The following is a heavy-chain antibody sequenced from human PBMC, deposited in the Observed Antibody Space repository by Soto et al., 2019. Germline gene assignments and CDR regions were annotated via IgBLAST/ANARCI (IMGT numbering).Heavy chain of an antibody. V-gene: IGHV1-18*01. Sequence: ASVKVSCKASGYTFTSYGISWVRQAPGQGLEWMGWISAYNGNTNYAQKLQGRVTMTTDTSTSTAYMELRSLRSDDTAVYYCAREDGYYDILTGYFYYYYYGMDVWGQGTTVTVSS. D-gene: IGHD3-9*01. CDR1: GYTFTSYG. J-gene: IGHJ6*02. CDR3: AREDGYYDILTGYFYYYYYGMDV. CDR2: ISAYNGNT.